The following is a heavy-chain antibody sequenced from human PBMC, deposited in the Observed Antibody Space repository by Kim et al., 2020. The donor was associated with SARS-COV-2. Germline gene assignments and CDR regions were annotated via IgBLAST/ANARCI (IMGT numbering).Heavy chain of an antibody. D-gene: IGHD2-2*01. J-gene: IGHJ6*02. CDR3: ARDIVVVPGYYYYGMDV. Sequence: LKSRVTISVDTSKNQFSLKLSSVTAADTAVYYCARDIVVVPGYYYYGMDVWGQGTTVTVSS. V-gene: IGHV4-31*02.